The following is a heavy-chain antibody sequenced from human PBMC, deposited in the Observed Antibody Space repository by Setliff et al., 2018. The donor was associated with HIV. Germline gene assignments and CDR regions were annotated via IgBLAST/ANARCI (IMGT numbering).Heavy chain of an antibody. J-gene: IGHJ4*02. D-gene: IGHD2-8*02. CDR3: AKSLLVAGNDY. V-gene: IGHV3-23*01. Sequence: GGSLRLSCAASGFTFSPNWMHWVRQAPGKGLVWVSAISSGGEIMFYADSVKGRFTISRDNSKNTLYLQMISLRADDTAVYYCAKSLLVAGNDYWGQGTLVTVSS. CDR2: ISSGGEIM. CDR1: GFTFSPNW.